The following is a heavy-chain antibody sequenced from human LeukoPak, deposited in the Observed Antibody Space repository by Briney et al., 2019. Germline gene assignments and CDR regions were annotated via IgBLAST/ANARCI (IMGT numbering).Heavy chain of an antibody. D-gene: IGHD3-22*01. CDR3: ARGELGDSSGFSFFDY. CDR2: GSANFRRV. J-gene: IGHJ4*02. V-gene: IGHV1-69*05. Sequence: SVKVSCKASRCTFSSSGISWVRQAPGQGLEWMGVGSANFRRVKYGQKFQRRATITTDDSTSTAYMELSSLTSEDTGVYYCARGELGDSSGFSFFDYWGQGTLVTVSS. CDR1: RCTFSSSG.